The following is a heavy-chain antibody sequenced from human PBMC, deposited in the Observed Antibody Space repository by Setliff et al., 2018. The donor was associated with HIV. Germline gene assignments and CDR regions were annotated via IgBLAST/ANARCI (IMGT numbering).Heavy chain of an antibody. CDR2: VDAANGNT. Sequence: GASVKVSCKASGYTFINYALHWVRQAPGRRLEWMGWVDAANGNTKYSQEFQGRITITRDTSASTTYMEVNSLRSEDLAVYYCARGALLAVFDFDHWGQGTQVTVSS. CDR1: GYTFINYA. J-gene: IGHJ4*02. D-gene: IGHD3-10*01. CDR3: ARGALLAVFDFDH. V-gene: IGHV1-3*03.